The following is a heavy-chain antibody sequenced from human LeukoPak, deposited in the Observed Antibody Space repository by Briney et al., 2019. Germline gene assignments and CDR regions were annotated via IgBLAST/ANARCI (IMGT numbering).Heavy chain of an antibody. CDR1: GFTFSDYY. J-gene: IGHJ6*02. D-gene: IGHD2-15*01. V-gene: IGHV3-11*01. CDR2: ISSSGSTI. CDR3: ARDLSAVVAVTLV. Sequence: PGGSLRLSCAASGFTFSDYYMSWIRQAPGKGLEWVSYISSSGSTIYYADSVKGRSTISRDNAKNSLYLQMNSLRAEDTAVYYCARDLSAVVAVTLVWGQGTTVSVPS.